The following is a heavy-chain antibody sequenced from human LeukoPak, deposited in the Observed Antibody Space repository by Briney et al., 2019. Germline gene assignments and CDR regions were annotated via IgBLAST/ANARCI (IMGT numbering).Heavy chain of an antibody. CDR2: IYHSGST. D-gene: IGHD2-8*01. V-gene: IGHV4-30-2*01. CDR3: ARSLYCTNGVCYTGFDY. J-gene: IGHJ4*02. CDR1: GGSISSGGYS. Sequence: SQTLSLTCAVSGGSISSGGYSWSWIRQPPGKGLEWIGYIYHSGSTYCNPSLKSRVTISVDRSKNQFSLKLSSVTAADTAVYYCARSLYCTNGVCYTGFDYWGQGTLVTVSS.